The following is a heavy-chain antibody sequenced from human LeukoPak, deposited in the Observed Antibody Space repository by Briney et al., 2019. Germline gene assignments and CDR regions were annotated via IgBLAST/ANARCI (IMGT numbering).Heavy chain of an antibody. V-gene: IGHV3-53*01. Sequence: GGSLRLSCTVSGFTVSSNSMSWVRQAPGKGLEWVSFIYSDNTHYSDSVKGRFTISRDNSKDTLYLQMNSLRAEDTAVYYCARVWQQLVLDAFDIWGQGTMVTVSS. CDR1: GFTVSSNS. J-gene: IGHJ3*02. D-gene: IGHD6-13*01. CDR2: IYSDNT. CDR3: ARVWQQLVLDAFDI.